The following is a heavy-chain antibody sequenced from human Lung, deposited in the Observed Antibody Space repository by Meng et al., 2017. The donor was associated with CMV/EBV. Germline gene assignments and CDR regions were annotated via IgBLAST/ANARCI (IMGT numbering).Heavy chain of an antibody. CDR1: YAFSGYY. CDR3: ARAGDCSGGRCSGGFDP. CDR2: INANRGGT. Sequence: YAFSGYYMHWVRQAPGQGLEWMGWINANRGGTNYAQKFQGRVTVTRDTSISTAYMELSRLRSDDTAVYYCARAGDCSGGRCSGGFDPWGQGTLVTVSS. J-gene: IGHJ5*02. D-gene: IGHD2-15*01. V-gene: IGHV1-2*02.